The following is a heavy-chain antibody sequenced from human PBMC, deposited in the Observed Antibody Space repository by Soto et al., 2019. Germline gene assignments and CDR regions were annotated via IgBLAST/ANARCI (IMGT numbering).Heavy chain of an antibody. CDR2: IRSKAYGGTT. D-gene: IGHD3-9*01. V-gene: IGHV3-49*05. CDR1: GFTFGDYA. J-gene: IGHJ4*02. Sequence: EVQLVESGGGLVKPGRSLRLSCTASGFTFGDYAMSWFRQAPGKGLEWVGFIRSKAYGGTTEYAASVKGRFTISRDDSKSIAYLQMNSLKTEDTAVYYCTRGDYDILTGFFYFDYWGQGTLVTVSS. CDR3: TRGDYDILTGFFYFDY.